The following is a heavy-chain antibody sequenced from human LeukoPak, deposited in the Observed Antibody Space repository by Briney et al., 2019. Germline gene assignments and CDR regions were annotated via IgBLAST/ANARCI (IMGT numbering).Heavy chain of an antibody. CDR1: GFTFSSYS. CDR3: ARDFARGYYYGSGSAIDY. CDR2: ISSSSSTI. D-gene: IGHD3-10*01. V-gene: IGHV3-48*04. Sequence: GGSLRLSCAASGFTFSSYSMNWVRQAPGKGLEWVSYISSSSSTIYYADSVKGRFTISRDNAKNSLYLQMNSLRAEDTAVYYCARDFARGYYYGSGSAIDYWGQGTLVTVSS. J-gene: IGHJ4*02.